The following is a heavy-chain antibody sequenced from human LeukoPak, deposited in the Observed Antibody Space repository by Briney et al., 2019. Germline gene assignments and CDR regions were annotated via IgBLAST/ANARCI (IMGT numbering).Heavy chain of an antibody. D-gene: IGHD3-10*01. CDR2: VYRTGST. V-gene: IGHV4-61*02. Sequence: PSETLSLTCTVSGASISRGSYYWSWIRQPAGKGLEWIGRVYRTGSTNYNSSLKGRVTISVDTSKNQLSLELNSVTAADTAVYYCARVGAFYHVFDIWGQGTMVTVSS. CDR3: ARVGAFYHVFDI. CDR1: GASISRGSYY. J-gene: IGHJ3*02.